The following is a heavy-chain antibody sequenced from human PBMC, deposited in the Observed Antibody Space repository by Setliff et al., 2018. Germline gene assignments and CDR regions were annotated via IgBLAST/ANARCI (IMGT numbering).Heavy chain of an antibody. CDR1: GGSISSGIYY. V-gene: IGHV4-61*09. CDR2: IYTSGST. Sequence: SETLSLTCTVSGGSISSGIYYWSWIRQPAGKGLEWIGHIYTSGSTNYNPSLKSRVTISVDTSKNQFSLRLSSVTAADTAVYYCARGPAGTYAFDIWGQGTMVTVSS. CDR3: ARGPAGTYAFDI. D-gene: IGHD1-7*01. J-gene: IGHJ3*02.